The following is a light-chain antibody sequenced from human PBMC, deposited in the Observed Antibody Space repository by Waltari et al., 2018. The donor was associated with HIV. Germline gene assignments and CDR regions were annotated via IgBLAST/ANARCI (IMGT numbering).Light chain of an antibody. J-gene: IGLJ3*02. CDR3: VLYMGSGVWV. CDR1: SGSVSTNSY. Sequence: QTVVTQEPSFSVSPGGTVTFTFGLSSGSVSTNSYPSWYQQTPGQAPRTLIYSTNTRSSGVPDRFSGSILGNKAALTITGAQADDESDYYCVLYMGSGVWVFGGGTKLTVL. V-gene: IGLV8-61*01. CDR2: STN.